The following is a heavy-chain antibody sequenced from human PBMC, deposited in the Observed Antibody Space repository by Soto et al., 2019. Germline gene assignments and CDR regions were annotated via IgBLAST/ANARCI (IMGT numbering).Heavy chain of an antibody. Sequence: PGGSLRLSCAASGFTFSSYSMNWVRQASGKGLEWVSSISSSSSYIYYADSVKGRVTISVDTSKNQFSLKLSSVTAADTAVYYCARPAGATTVEVYFDYWGQGTLVTVSS. D-gene: IGHD1-26*01. J-gene: IGHJ4*02. CDR2: ISSSSSYI. CDR1: GFTFSSYS. V-gene: IGHV3-21*01. CDR3: ARPAGATTVEVYFDY.